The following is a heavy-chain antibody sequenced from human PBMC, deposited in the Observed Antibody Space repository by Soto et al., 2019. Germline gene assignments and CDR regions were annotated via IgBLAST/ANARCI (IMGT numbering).Heavy chain of an antibody. V-gene: IGHV4-59*01. CDR1: GGSISSYY. CDR2: MYNTGST. Sequence: PSETLSLTCTVSGGSISSYYWSWIRQPPGKGLEWIGYMYNTGSTVYNPSFKSRVTISVDTSENQFSLKLNSVTAADTAVYYCARDLWGYCGTDCYPLDVWGQGTTVTVSS. J-gene: IGHJ6*02. CDR3: ARDLWGYCGTDCYPLDV. D-gene: IGHD2-21*02.